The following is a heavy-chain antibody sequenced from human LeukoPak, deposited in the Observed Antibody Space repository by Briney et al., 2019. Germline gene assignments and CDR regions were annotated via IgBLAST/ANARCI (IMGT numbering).Heavy chain of an antibody. D-gene: IGHD2-21*01. Sequence: GASVKVSCKVSGYTITELSMHWVRQAPGKGLEWMGGFDPEHGETIYAQKFQGRVTMTEDTSTDTAYMELSSLRSEDTAVYYCATGGEKNIDYWGQGTLVTVSS. CDR3: ATGGEKNIDY. V-gene: IGHV1-24*01. CDR2: FDPEHGET. CDR1: GYTITELS. J-gene: IGHJ4*02.